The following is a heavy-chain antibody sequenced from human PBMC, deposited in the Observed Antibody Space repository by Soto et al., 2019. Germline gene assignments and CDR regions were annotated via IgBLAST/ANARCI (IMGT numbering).Heavy chain of an antibody. CDR2: MNPNSGNT. CDR1: GYTFTSYD. D-gene: IGHD5-12*01. J-gene: IGHJ6*02. Sequence: ASVKVSCKASGYTFTSYDINWVRQATGQGLEWMGWMNPNSGNTGYAQKFQGRVTMTRNTSISTAYMELSSLRSEDTAVYYCARDGQEATYKKYYYYYGMDVWGQGTTVTVSS. V-gene: IGHV1-8*01. CDR3: ARDGQEATYKKYYYYYGMDV.